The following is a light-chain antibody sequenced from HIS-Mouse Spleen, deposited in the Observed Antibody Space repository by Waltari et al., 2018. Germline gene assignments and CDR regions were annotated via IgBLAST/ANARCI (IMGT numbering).Light chain of an antibody. V-gene: IGLV3-10*01. CDR3: YSTDSSGNHRV. J-gene: IGLJ2*01. Sequence: SYELTQPPSVSVSPGQTARITCSGDALPKNYAYWYQQKSGQAPVLVIYEDSKRPSGIPERCSGSSSGTMATLTISGAQVEDEADYYWYSTDSSGNHRVFGGGTKLTVL. CDR1: ALPKNY. CDR2: EDS.